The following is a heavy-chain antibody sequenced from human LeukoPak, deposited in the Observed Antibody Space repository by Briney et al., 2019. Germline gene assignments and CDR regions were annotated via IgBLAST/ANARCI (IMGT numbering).Heavy chain of an antibody. J-gene: IGHJ4*02. Sequence: SETLSLTCTVSGGSISSYYWSWIRQPPGKGLEWIGYIYTSGSTNYNPSLKSRVTISVDTSKNQFSLKLSSVTAADTAVYYCARGNTAMVLYYFDYWGQGTLVTVSS. CDR1: GGSISSYY. D-gene: IGHD5-18*01. V-gene: IGHV4-4*08. CDR2: IYTSGST. CDR3: ARGNTAMVLYYFDY.